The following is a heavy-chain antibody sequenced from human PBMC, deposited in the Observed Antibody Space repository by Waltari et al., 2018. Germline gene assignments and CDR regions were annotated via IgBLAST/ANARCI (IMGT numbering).Heavy chain of an antibody. CDR1: GGSISSYY. D-gene: IGHD5-12*01. Sequence: QVQLQESGPGLVKPSETLSLTCTVSGGSISSYYWSWIRQPPGKGLEWIGYIYYSGSTNYNTSLKSRVTISVDTSKNQFSLKLSSVTAADTAVYYCARHKWWLRGNYFDYWGQGTLVTVSS. CDR3: ARHKWWLRGNYFDY. J-gene: IGHJ4*02. V-gene: IGHV4-59*08. CDR2: IYYSGST.